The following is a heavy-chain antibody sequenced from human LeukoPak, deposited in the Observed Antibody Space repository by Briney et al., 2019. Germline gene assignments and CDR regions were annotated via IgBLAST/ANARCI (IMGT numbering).Heavy chain of an antibody. CDR3: ARDYLVRGVMTDY. J-gene: IGHJ4*02. CDR2: IYYSGTT. D-gene: IGHD3-10*01. CDR1: GGSISSYY. Sequence: SETLSLTCTVSGGSISSYYWSWIRQPPGKGLEWIGYIYYSGTTNYNPYLKSRVTISVDTSKNQFSLKLSSVTAADTAVYYCARDYLVRGVMTDYWGQGTLVTVSS. V-gene: IGHV4-59*12.